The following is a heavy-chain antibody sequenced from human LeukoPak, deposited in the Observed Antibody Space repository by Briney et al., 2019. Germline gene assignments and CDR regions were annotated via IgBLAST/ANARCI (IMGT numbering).Heavy chain of an antibody. CDR3: ARAQTPVDYYGSGSYYSNDAFDI. CDR1: GYTFTGYY. J-gene: IGHJ3*02. D-gene: IGHD3-10*01. V-gene: IGHV1-2*04. Sequence: ASVKVSCKASGYTFTGYYMHWVRQAPGQGLEWMGWINPNSGGTNYAQKSQGWVTMTRDTSISTAYMELSRLRSDDTAVYYCARAQTPVDYYGSGSYYSNDAFDIWGQGTMVTVSS. CDR2: INPNSGGT.